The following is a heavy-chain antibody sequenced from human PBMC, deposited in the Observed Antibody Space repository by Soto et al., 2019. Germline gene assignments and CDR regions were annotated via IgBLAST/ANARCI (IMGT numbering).Heavy chain of an antibody. J-gene: IGHJ3*01. V-gene: IGHV4-30-2*01. CDR1: GGSISGGYYS. CDR3: ATYRKFFQN. D-gene: IGHD3-3*01. Sequence: SETLSLTCAVSGGSISGGYYSWSWIRQPTGKGLEWIGFIYNSGSTNSTLYLKSRVTISVDRSKYHFFLNLTSVTAADTAVYYCATYRKFFQNWGQGTKVTVSS. CDR2: IYNSGST.